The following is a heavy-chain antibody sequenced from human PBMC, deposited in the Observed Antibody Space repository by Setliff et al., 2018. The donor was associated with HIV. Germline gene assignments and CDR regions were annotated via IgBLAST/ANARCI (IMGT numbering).Heavy chain of an antibody. V-gene: IGHV1-2*06. Sequence: ASVKVSCKASGYSFTGYYMHWVRQAPGQGLEWMGRINPNSGGPNYAQKLQGRVTMTRDTSISTAYMELSSLRSDDTAVYYCARGSSLDLGCYLDYWGQGALVTVSS. CDR1: GYSFTGYY. CDR3: ARGSSLDLGCYLDY. D-gene: IGHD3-16*01. CDR2: INPNSGGP. J-gene: IGHJ4*02.